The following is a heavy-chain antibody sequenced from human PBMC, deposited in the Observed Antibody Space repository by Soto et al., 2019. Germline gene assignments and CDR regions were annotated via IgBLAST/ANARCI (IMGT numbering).Heavy chain of an antibody. J-gene: IGHJ4*02. V-gene: IGHV4-61*08. D-gene: IGHD4-17*01. Sequence: SETLSLTCTVSGGSISSGGYYWSWVRQHPGKGLGWIGYIYYSGSTNSNPSLKSRVIISVDTSKNQFSLKLNSVTAADTAVYYCARDGYGDYALDYWGQGTLVTVSS. CDR1: GGSISSGGYY. CDR3: ARDGYGDYALDY. CDR2: IYYSGST.